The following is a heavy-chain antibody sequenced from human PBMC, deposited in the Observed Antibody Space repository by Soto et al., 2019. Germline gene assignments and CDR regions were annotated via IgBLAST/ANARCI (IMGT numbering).Heavy chain of an antibody. V-gene: IGHV3-74*01. CDR3: ARGDRGGFDL. Sequence: EVQLMESEGGLVQPGESLRLSCAASGFTFDYYWMHWVSQVPGKGLVWVSRIHSDGTSKTYADSVKGRFTISRDNAKNTLDLQMNSLRADDTAVYYCARGDRGGFDLWGQGTVVTVSS. CDR2: IHSDGTSK. CDR1: GFTFDYYW. J-gene: IGHJ3*01. D-gene: IGHD3-16*01.